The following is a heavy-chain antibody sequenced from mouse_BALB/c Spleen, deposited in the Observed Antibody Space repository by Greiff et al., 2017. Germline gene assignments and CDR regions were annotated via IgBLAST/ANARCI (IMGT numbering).Heavy chain of an antibody. Sequence: EVKLVESGGGLVQPGGSLRLSCATSGFTFTDYYMSWVRQPPGKALEWLGFIRNKANGYTTEYSASVKGRFTISRDNSQSILYLQMNTLRAEDSATYYCARAIYYYGSSYGLDYWGQGTSVTVSS. V-gene: IGHV7-3*02. CDR1: GFTFTDYY. J-gene: IGHJ4*01. CDR2: IRNKANGYTT. D-gene: IGHD1-1*01. CDR3: ARAIYYYGSSYGLDY.